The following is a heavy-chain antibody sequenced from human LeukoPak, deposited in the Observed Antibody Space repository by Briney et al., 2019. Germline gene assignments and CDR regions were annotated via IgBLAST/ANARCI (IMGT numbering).Heavy chain of an antibody. CDR1: GFTFSSYW. CDR2: INSEGSST. D-gene: IGHD4-17*01. CDR3: ARGSEDGDYEDYFDY. J-gene: IGHJ4*02. Sequence: GGSLRLSCAASGFTFSSYWMHWVRPAPGKGLVWVSRINSEGSSTSYADSVKGRFTISRDNAKNTLYLQMNSLRAEDTAVYYCARGSEDGDYEDYFDYWGQGTLVTVSS. V-gene: IGHV3-74*01.